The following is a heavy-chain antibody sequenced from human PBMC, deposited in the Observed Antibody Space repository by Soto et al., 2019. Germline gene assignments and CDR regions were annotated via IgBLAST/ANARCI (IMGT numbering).Heavy chain of an antibody. CDR1: GGSISDYY. Sequence: PSETLSLTCTVSGGSISDYYWSWIRQPPGKGLEWIGYIYYSGGTNYNPSLKSRVTISVDTSKNQFSLKLSSVTAADTPVYYCDRTASHYDHYYYYMDVWGKGTTVTVSS. J-gene: IGHJ6*03. CDR2: IYYSGGT. CDR3: DRTASHYDHYYYYMDV. V-gene: IGHV4-59*08. D-gene: IGHD4-4*01.